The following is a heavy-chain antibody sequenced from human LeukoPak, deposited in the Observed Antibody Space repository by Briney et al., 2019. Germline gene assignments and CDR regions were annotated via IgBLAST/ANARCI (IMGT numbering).Heavy chain of an antibody. CDR3: AGTFGFGSGWSRAGSWFDP. V-gene: IGHV4-61*05. J-gene: IGHJ5*02. D-gene: IGHD6-19*01. CDR1: GGSISSGGYF. CDR2: IYYSGST. Sequence: PSETLSLTCTVSGGSISSGGYFWGWIRQPPGKGLEWIGYIYYSGSTNYNPSLKSRVTISVDTSKNQFSLKLSSVTAADTAVYYCAGTFGFGSGWSRAGSWFDPWGQGTLVTVSS.